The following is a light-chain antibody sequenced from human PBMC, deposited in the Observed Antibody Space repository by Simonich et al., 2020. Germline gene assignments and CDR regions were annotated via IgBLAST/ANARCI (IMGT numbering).Light chain of an antibody. J-gene: IGLJ2*01. CDR1: SSDVGGYNY. Sequence: QSALTQPRSVSGSPGQSVPISCTGTSSDVGGYNYVSWYQQHPGKAPKLMIYDVSNRPSGVPDRFSGSKSGTSASLAITGLQAEDEADYYCQSYDSSLSGSVFGGGTKLTVL. CDR2: DVS. V-gene: IGLV2-11*01. CDR3: QSYDSSLSGSV.